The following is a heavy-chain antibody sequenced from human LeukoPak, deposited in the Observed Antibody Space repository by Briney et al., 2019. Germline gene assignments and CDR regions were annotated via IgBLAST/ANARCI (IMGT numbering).Heavy chain of an antibody. Sequence: PGGSLRLSCAASGFSFSDYYMSWIRQAPGKGLEWVSYIGSSGSNIYYADSVKGRFTISRDNAKNSLYLQMNSLRAEDTAVYYCARADGYNPIYYYYGMDVWGQGTTVTVSS. J-gene: IGHJ6*02. CDR1: GFSFSDYY. D-gene: IGHD5-24*01. CDR2: IGSSGSNI. CDR3: ARADGYNPIYYYYGMDV. V-gene: IGHV3-11*01.